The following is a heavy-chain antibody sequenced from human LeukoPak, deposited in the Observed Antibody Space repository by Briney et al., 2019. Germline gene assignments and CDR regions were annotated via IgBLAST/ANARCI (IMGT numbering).Heavy chain of an antibody. CDR2: IYYSGNT. V-gene: IGHV4-59*08. Sequence: SETLSLTCTVSGGSISSYYWSWIRQPPGKGLEWIGYIYYSGNTDSNPSLKSRVTISVDTSKNQFSLKLSSVTAADTAVYYCARTYCSGGSCHFDYWGQGTLVTVSS. CDR3: ARTYCSGGSCHFDY. J-gene: IGHJ4*02. D-gene: IGHD2-15*01. CDR1: GGSISSYY.